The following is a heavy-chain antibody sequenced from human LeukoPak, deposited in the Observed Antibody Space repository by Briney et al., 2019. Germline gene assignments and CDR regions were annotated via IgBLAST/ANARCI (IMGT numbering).Heavy chain of an antibody. CDR2: MNPNSGNT. CDR3: ARWVCGSFAEYGMDV. V-gene: IGHV1-8*01. D-gene: IGHD1-26*01. Sequence: ASVKVSCKASGYTFTSYDINWVRQATGQGLEWMGWMNPNSGNTGYAQKFQGRATMTRNTSISTAYMELSSLRSEDTAVYYCARWVCGSFAEYGMDVWGQGTTVTVSS. CDR1: GYTFTSYD. J-gene: IGHJ6*02.